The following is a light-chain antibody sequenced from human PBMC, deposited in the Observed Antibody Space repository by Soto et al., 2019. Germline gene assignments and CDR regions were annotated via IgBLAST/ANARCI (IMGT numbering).Light chain of an antibody. CDR3: QHYSAWWT. CDR2: DAS. CDR1: QSVSSN. V-gene: IGKV3-15*01. Sequence: EIVMTQSPATLSVSPGERATLSCRASQSVSSNLAWYQQKPGQAPRLLIYDASTRAPGIPARFSGSGSGTEFTRTISSLQSEDFAVYYCQHYSAWWTFGQGTTVDIK. J-gene: IGKJ1*01.